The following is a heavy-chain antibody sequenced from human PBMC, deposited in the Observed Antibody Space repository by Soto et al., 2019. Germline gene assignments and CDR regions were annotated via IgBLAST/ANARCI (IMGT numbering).Heavy chain of an antibody. V-gene: IGHV3-23*01. D-gene: IGHD3-22*01. J-gene: IGHJ4*02. Sequence: GSLRLSCTASGFTFSKYAMAWVRQDPAKGLEWFSAITASGGDTYYADSVQGRFTISRDNSNNVLFLQMNGLRVEDTAVYYCAKGSGDSRPYYFDSWGQGTLVTVSS. CDR3: AKGSGDSRPYYFDS. CDR1: GFTFSKYA. CDR2: ITASGGDT.